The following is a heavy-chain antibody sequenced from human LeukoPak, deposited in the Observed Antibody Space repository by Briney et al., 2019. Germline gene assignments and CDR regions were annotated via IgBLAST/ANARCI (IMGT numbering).Heavy chain of an antibody. CDR3: ARDPTIVGATTMRPFDY. Sequence: PGGSLTLSCAASGFSFSSYSMNWVRQAPGKGLELVSSISSSSSYIYNADSLNSRFTISRDNAKNSLYLQMNSLRAEDTAVYYCARDPTIVGATTMRPFDYWGQGTLVTVSS. D-gene: IGHD1-26*01. CDR2: ISSSSSYI. CDR1: GFSFSSYS. J-gene: IGHJ4*02. V-gene: IGHV3-21*01.